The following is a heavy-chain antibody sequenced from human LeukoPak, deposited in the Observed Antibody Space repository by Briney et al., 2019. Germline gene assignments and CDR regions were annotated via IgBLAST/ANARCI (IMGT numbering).Heavy chain of an antibody. J-gene: IGHJ4*02. CDR3: ARDSTWLQLFY. V-gene: IGHV3-7*03. CDR1: EFTFSSYW. CDR2: IKQDGSEK. D-gene: IGHD5-24*01. Sequence: GGSLRLSCAASEFTFSSYWMSWVRQAPGKGLEWVANIKQDGSEKYYVDSVKGRFTISRDNAKNSLYLQMSSLRVEDTAVYYCARDSTWLQLFYWGQGTLVTVSS.